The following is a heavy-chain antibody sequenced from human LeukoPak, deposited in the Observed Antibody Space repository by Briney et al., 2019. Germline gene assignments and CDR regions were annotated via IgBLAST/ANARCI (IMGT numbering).Heavy chain of an antibody. CDR2: ISYDGSNK. Sequence: PGRSLRLSCAASGFTFSSYAMHWVRQAPGKGLEWVAVISYDGSNKYYADSVKGRFTISRDNSKNTLYLQMNSLRAEDTAVYYCARGIDEWLYLNYWGQGALVTVSS. CDR3: ARGIDEWLYLNY. D-gene: IGHD3-3*01. V-gene: IGHV3-30-3*01. CDR1: GFTFSSYA. J-gene: IGHJ4*02.